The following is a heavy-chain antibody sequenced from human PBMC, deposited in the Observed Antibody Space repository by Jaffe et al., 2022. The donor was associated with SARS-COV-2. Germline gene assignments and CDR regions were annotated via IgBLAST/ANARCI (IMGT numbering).Heavy chain of an antibody. Sequence: QVQLVQSGAEVKKPGSSVKVSCKASGGTFSSYAISWVRQAPGQGLEWMGGIIPIFGTANYAQKFQGRVTITADESTSTAYMELSSLRSEDTAVYYCASAPGDCSGGSCYQFDYWGQGTLVTVSS. CDR2: IIPIFGTA. D-gene: IGHD2-15*01. CDR1: GGTFSSYA. J-gene: IGHJ4*02. V-gene: IGHV1-69*01. CDR3: ASAPGDCSGGSCYQFDY.